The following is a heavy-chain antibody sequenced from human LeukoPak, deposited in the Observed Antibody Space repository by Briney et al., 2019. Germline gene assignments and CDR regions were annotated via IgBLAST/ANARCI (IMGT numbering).Heavy chain of an antibody. D-gene: IGHD3-3*01. CDR3: ARGRTYYDFWSGYSHNYFDY. J-gene: IGHJ4*02. CDR1: GGSFSGYY. CDR2: INHSGST. V-gene: IGHV4-34*01. Sequence: NPSETLSLTCAVYGGSFSGYYWSWIRQPPGKGLEWIGEINHSGSTNYNPSLKSRVTISVDTSKNQFSLKLSSVTAADTAVYYCARGRTYYDFWSGYSHNYFDYWGQGTLVTVSS.